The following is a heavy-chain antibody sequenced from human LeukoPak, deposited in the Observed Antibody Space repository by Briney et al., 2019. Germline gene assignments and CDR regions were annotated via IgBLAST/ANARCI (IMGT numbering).Heavy chain of an antibody. CDR2: ISSSSSYI. J-gene: IGHJ5*02. Sequence: GGSLRLSCAASGFTFSSYSMNWVRQAPGKGLEWVSSISSSSSYIYYADSVKGRFTISRDNAKNSLYLQMNSLRAEDTAVYYCARGPSAGGYSYGYIWFDPWGQGTLVTVSS. CDR1: GFTFSSYS. V-gene: IGHV3-21*01. D-gene: IGHD5-18*01. CDR3: ARGPSAGGYSYGYIWFDP.